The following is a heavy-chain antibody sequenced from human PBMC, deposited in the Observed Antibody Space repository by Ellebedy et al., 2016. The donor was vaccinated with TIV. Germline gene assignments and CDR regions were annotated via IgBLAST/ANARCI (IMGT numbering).Heavy chain of an antibody. CDR1: GFTFGDYA. D-gene: IGHD3-22*01. V-gene: IGHV3-49*03. CDR2: LRSKAYGGTT. Sequence: PGGSLRLSCTASGFTFGDYAVSWFRQAPGKGLEWVGFLRSKAYGGTTEYAASVKGRFTISRDDSKSIAYLQMNSLKTEDTAVYYCTTYYDSSGYRFDPWGQGTLVTVS. J-gene: IGHJ5*02. CDR3: TTYYDSSGYRFDP.